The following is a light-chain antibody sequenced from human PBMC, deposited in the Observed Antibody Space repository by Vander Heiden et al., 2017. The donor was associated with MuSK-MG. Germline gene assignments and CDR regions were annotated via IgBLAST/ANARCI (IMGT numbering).Light chain of an antibody. CDR3: HQRSTKLT. Sequence: EIVLTQSPATLSLSPGERATLSCRASQSVSSYLAWYQQKPGQAPRLLIYDASNRANGIPDRFSGSGSGTDFTLTSSSREHEDFAVYYWHQRSTKLTFGGGTKVEIK. J-gene: IGKJ4*01. CDR2: DAS. CDR1: QSVSSY. V-gene: IGKV3-11*01.